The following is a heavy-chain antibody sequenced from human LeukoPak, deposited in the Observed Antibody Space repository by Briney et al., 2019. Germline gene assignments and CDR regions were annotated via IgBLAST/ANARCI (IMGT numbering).Heavy chain of an antibody. J-gene: IGHJ4*02. Sequence: PSETLSLTCSVSGGSFSSSNYYWGWIRQPPGKGLDWFGGISYSGITYYNPSLKSRVTMSVDASKNQFSLRLSSVTAADTAVYYCARHRPSGAFEYYFDYWGQGTLVTVSS. CDR1: GGSFSSSNYY. CDR2: ISYSGIT. V-gene: IGHV4-39*01. D-gene: IGHD1-26*01. CDR3: ARHRPSGAFEYYFDY.